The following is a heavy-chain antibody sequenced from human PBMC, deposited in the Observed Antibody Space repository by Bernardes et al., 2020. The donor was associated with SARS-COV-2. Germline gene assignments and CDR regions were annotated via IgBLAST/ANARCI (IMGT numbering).Heavy chain of an antibody. CDR3: AKAGGSYSSSWYAQDY. CDR1: GFTFSSYA. J-gene: IGHJ4*02. V-gene: IGHV3-23*01. D-gene: IGHD6-13*01. CDR2: ISGSGGST. Sequence: GSLRLSCAASGFTFSSYAMSWVRQAPGKGLEWVSAISGSGGSTYYANSAKGRFTISRDNSKNTLYVQMNSLRAEDTAVYYCAKAGGSYSSSWYAQDYWGQGTLVTVSS.